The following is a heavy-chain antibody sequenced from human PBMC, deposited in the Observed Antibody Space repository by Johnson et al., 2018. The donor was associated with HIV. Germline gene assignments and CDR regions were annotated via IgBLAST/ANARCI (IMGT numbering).Heavy chain of an antibody. D-gene: IGHD3-10*01. CDR2: ISSSGSII. CDR3: ASALADGWFSYDVFDI. Sequence: VQVVESGGGLVKPGGSLRLSCAASGFSFSDYYMNWIRQAPGKGLEWVSYISSSGSIIYYADFVKGRFTIARDNAKNSVDLQMNSLRAEDTAVYYCASALADGWFSYDVFDIWGQGTRVTVSS. CDR1: GFSFSDYY. J-gene: IGHJ3*02. V-gene: IGHV3-11*01.